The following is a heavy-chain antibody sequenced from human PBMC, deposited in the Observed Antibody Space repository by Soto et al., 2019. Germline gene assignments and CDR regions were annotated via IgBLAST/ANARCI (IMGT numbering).Heavy chain of an antibody. Sequence: QVQLQQWGAGLLKPSETLSLTCAVYGGSFSGYYWSWIRQPPGKGLEWIGEINHSGSTNYNPSLKSRVTIAVDTSKNQFSLKLSSVTAADTAVYYCAREVVVVPAAMPYYMDVWGKGTTVTVSS. CDR2: INHSGST. CDR3: AREVVVVPAAMPYYMDV. D-gene: IGHD2-2*01. V-gene: IGHV4-34*01. CDR1: GGSFSGYY. J-gene: IGHJ6*03.